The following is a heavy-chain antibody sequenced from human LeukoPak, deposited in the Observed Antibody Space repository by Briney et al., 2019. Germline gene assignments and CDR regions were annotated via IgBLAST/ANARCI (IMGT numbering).Heavy chain of an antibody. CDR3: ARGGYDILTGTSFFDP. D-gene: IGHD3-9*01. CDR1: GFTFSDYY. V-gene: IGHV3-11*05. J-gene: IGHJ5*02. CDR2: ISSSGTYA. Sequence: GGSLRLSCVASGFTFSDYYMSWIRQAPGKGLQYVSYISSSGTYANYANSVKGRFTNSSDNAKNSLYLQMNSLRADDTAVYYCARGGYDILTGTSFFDPWGQGTLVTVSS.